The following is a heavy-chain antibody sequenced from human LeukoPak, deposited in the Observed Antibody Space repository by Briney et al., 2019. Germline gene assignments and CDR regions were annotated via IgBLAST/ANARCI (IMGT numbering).Heavy chain of an antibody. CDR1: GFTFSNYS. D-gene: IGHD1-7*01. CDR2: ISSSSSYI. J-gene: IGHJ4*02. Sequence: GGSLRLSCAASGFTFSNYSMNWVRQAPGKGLEWVSYISSSSSYIYYADSVKGRFTISRDNAKNSLYLQMNSLRAEDTAVYYCARDRVAGTIHFDYWGQGTLVTVSS. CDR3: ARDRVAGTIHFDY. V-gene: IGHV3-21*01.